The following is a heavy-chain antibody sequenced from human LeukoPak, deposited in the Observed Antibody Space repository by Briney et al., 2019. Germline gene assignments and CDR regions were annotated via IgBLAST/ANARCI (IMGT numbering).Heavy chain of an antibody. Sequence: GGSLRLSCAASGFTFSSYSMNWVRQAPGKGLEWVSPISSSSSYIYYADSVKGRFTVSRDNAKNSLYLQMNSLRAEDTAVYYCATTYYYDSSGRDYWGQGTLVTVSS. CDR2: ISSSSSYI. J-gene: IGHJ4*02. CDR3: ATTYYYDSSGRDY. V-gene: IGHV3-21*01. D-gene: IGHD3-22*01. CDR1: GFTFSSYS.